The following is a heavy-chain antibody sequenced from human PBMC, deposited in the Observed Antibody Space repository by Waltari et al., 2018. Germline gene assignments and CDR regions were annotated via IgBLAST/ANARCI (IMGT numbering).Heavy chain of an antibody. CDR2: VIPILGIA. V-gene: IGHV1-69*10. D-gene: IGHD5-12*01. J-gene: IGHJ5*02. Sequence: QVQLVQSGAEVKKPGSSVKVSCKASGGTFSSYAISWVRQAPGQGLEWMGGVIPILGIANYAQKFQGRVTITADKATSTAYMELSSLRSEDTAVYYCAREGKRDGYNPFDPWGQGTLVTVSS. CDR1: GGTFSSYA. CDR3: AREGKRDGYNPFDP.